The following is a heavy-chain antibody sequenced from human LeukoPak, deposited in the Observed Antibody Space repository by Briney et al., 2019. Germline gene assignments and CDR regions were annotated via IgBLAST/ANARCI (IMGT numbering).Heavy chain of an antibody. J-gene: IGHJ6*02. D-gene: IGHD6-13*01. CDR2: MSRDGDNK. CDR3: ARGKQQLDYFSYYGLDV. CDR1: GFTFSAFA. Sequence: ERSLRLSCAASGFTFSAFAMHWVRRAPGTGLEWVADMSRDGDNKHYADSVKGRFTISRDNSKNTLYLQMNSLRPEDTAVYYCARGKQQLDYFSYYGLDVWGQGTTVTVSS. V-gene: IGHV3-30-3*01.